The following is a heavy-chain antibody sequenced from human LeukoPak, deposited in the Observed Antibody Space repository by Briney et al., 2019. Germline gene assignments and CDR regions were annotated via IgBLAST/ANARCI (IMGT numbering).Heavy chain of an antibody. D-gene: IGHD3-9*01. CDR2: INWNGGST. CDR3: AGTGYDIIFDY. Sequence: GGSLRLSCAASGFIFDDYGMSWVRQAPGKGLEWVSGINWNGGSTAYADSVKGRFTISRDNAKNSLYLQMNSLRAEDTAVYYCAGTGYDIIFDYWGQGTLVTVSS. V-gene: IGHV3-20*04. J-gene: IGHJ4*02. CDR1: GFIFDDYG.